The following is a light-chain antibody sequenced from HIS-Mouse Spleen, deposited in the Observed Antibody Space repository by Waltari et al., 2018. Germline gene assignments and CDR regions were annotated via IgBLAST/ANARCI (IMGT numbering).Light chain of an antibody. V-gene: IGLV3-10*01. Sequence: SYELTQPPSVSVSPGQTARTTCSGDAFPKQYAYWYQQKSGQAPVLVIYDDSKRPSGIPERFSGSSSGTMATLTISGAQVEDEADYYCYSTDSSGNHRVFGGGTKLTVL. CDR3: YSTDSSGNHRV. CDR2: DDS. J-gene: IGLJ2*01. CDR1: AFPKQY.